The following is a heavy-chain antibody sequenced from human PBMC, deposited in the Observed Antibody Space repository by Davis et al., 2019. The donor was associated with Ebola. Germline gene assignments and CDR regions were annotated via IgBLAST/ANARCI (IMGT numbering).Heavy chain of an antibody. CDR2: IIPILGIA. CDR3: ARYRFAGSGNYDY. Sequence: AASVKVSCKASGGTFSSYTISWVRQAPGQGLERMGRIIPILGIANYAQKFQGRVTITADKSTSTAYMELSSLRSEDTAMYYCARYRFAGSGNYDYWGQGTLVTVSS. CDR1: GGTFSSYT. J-gene: IGHJ4*02. D-gene: IGHD3-10*01. V-gene: IGHV1-69*02.